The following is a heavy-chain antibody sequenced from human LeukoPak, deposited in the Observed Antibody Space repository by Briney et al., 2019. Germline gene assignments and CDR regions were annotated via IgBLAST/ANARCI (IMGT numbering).Heavy chain of an antibody. CDR1: GGSFSGYY. CDR2: INHSGST. D-gene: IGHD3-16*02. CDR3: ARGPTFYDYVWGSYRSTGYFDY. V-gene: IGHV4-34*01. J-gene: IGHJ4*02. Sequence: SETLSLTCAVYGGSFSGYYWSWIRQPPGKGLEWIGEINHSGSTNYNPSLKSRVTISADTSKNQFSLKLSSVTAADTAVYYCARGPTFYDYVWGSYRSTGYFDYWGQGTLVTVSS.